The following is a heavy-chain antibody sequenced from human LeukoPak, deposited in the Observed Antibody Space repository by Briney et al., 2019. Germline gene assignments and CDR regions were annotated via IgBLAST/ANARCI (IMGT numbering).Heavy chain of an antibody. CDR3: AKDSVTTGGAYGMDV. CDR2: IVGSVGRT. J-gene: IGHJ6*02. CDR1: GFTFRSYS. V-gene: IGHV3-23*01. D-gene: IGHD4-17*01. Sequence: GGSLRLSCAASGFTFRSYSMSWVPQAPGKGLEWVSGIVGSVGRTYYTDSVKGRLTISRDNTKNTLYLQINRPRAEDTAVYYCAKDSVTTGGAYGMDVWGQGTTVTVSS.